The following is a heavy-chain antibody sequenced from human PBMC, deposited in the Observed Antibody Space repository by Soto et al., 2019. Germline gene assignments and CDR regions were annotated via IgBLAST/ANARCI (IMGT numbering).Heavy chain of an antibody. CDR3: AKDALYCSSTSCSENYYYYYMDV. D-gene: IGHD2-2*01. V-gene: IGHV3-30*18. J-gene: IGHJ6*03. Sequence: QVQLVESGGGVVQPGRSLRLSCAASGFTFSSYGMHWVRQAPGKGLECVAVISYDGSNKYYADSVKGRFTISRDNSKNTLDLQMNSLRAEDTAVYYCAKDALYCSSTSCSENYYYYYMDVWGKGTTVTVSS. CDR1: GFTFSSYG. CDR2: ISYDGSNK.